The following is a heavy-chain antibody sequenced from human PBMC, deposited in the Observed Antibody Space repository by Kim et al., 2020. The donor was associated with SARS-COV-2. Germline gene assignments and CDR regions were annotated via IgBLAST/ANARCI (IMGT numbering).Heavy chain of an antibody. V-gene: IGHV1-69*01. D-gene: IGHD5-12*01. CDR3: ACDSGYDSGDFDY. Sequence: YAQKFQGGVTITADESTSTAYMELSSLRSEDTAVYYCACDSGYDSGDFDYWGQGTLVTVSS. J-gene: IGHJ4*02.